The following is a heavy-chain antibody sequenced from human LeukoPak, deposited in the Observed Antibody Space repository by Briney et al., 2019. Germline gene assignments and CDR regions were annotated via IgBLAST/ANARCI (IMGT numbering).Heavy chain of an antibody. CDR3: ARVCGGDCYPLGFDP. CDR2: IYYSGST. D-gene: IGHD2-21*02. CDR1: GGSISSYY. J-gene: IGHJ5*02. V-gene: IGHV4-59*01. Sequence: SETLSLTCTVSGGSISSYYWSWIRQPPGKGLEWIGYIYYSGSTDYNPSLRSRVTISVDTSKNQFSLKVRSVTAADTAVYYCARVCGGDCYPLGFDPWGQGTLVTVSS.